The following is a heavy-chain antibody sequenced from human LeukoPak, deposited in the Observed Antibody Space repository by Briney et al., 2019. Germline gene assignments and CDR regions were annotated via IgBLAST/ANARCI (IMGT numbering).Heavy chain of an antibody. D-gene: IGHD4-23*01. CDR2: ISYDGSNK. Sequence: PGRSLRLSCAASGFTFSSYAMHWVRQAPGKGLEWVAVISYDGSNKYYADSVKGRFTISRDNSKNTLYLQMNSLRAEDTALYYCAKSLDKTGGNLPLFDYWGQGTLVTVSS. CDR1: GFTFSSYA. V-gene: IGHV3-30-3*02. CDR3: AKSLDKTGGNLPLFDY. J-gene: IGHJ4*02.